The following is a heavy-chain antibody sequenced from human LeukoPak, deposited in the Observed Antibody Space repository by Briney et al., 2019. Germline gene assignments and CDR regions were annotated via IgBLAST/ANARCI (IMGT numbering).Heavy chain of an antibody. CDR2: IYSTGRS. D-gene: IGHD5-12*01. CDR1: GGSISPYF. J-gene: IGHJ4*02. Sequence: SETLSLTCSVSGGSISPYFWGWIRQPAGKGLEWIGRIYSTGRSTYNSSLESRVTMSVDKSKNQLSLNLTSVTAADTAVYYCARVAVATTYFDYWGQGTLVTVSS. CDR3: ARVAVATTYFDY. V-gene: IGHV4-4*07.